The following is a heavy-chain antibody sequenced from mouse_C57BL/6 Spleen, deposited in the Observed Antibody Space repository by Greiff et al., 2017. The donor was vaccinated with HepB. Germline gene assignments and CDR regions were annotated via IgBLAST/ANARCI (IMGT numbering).Heavy chain of an antibody. CDR3: ARAGYYGSSPLDY. Sequence: EVQVVESGGGLVKPGGSLKLSCAASGFTFSSYTMSWVRQTPEKRLEWVATISGGGGNTYYPDSVKGRFTISRDNAKNTLYLQMRSLRSEDTALYYCARAGYYGSSPLDYWGQGTTLTVSS. V-gene: IGHV5-9*01. J-gene: IGHJ2*01. CDR2: ISGGGGNT. D-gene: IGHD1-1*01. CDR1: GFTFSSYT.